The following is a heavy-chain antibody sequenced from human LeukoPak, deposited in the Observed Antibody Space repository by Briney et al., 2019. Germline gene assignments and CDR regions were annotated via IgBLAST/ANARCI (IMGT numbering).Heavy chain of an antibody. V-gene: IGHV5-51*01. CDR1: GYSFTSYW. Sequence: GESLKISCKGSGYSFTSYWISWVRQMPGKGLEWMGIIYPGDSDTRYSPSFQGQVTISADKSISTAYLQWSSLKASDTAMYYCARLSYYDSSGYSYFDYWGQGTLVTVSS. J-gene: IGHJ4*02. CDR2: IYPGDSDT. CDR3: ARLSYYDSSGYSYFDY. D-gene: IGHD3-22*01.